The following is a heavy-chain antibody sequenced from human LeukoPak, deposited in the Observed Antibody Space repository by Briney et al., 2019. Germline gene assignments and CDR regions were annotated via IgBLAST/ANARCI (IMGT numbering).Heavy chain of an antibody. CDR3: ARQPGSGA. V-gene: IGHV5-51*01. D-gene: IGHD1-14*01. Sequence: GESLKISCKGSGYTFTSYWDAWVRQTPGKGLEYMGIIFPGDSDTRYSPSFEGQVTISADKSIDTAYLQWRSLRASDTAMYYCARQPGSGAWGQGTLVTVSA. CDR1: GYTFTSYW. CDR2: IFPGDSDT. J-gene: IGHJ5*02.